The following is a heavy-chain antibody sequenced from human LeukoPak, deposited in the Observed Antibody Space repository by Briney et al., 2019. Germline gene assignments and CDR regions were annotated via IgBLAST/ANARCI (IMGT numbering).Heavy chain of an antibody. CDR3: ARERAGYYGSGSYSPGFFDY. V-gene: IGHV3-20*04. J-gene: IGHJ4*02. D-gene: IGHD3-10*01. Sequence: GGSLRLSCAASRFTFDDYGMSWVRQAPGKGLEGVSGINWNGGSTGYADSVKGRFTISRGKAKNPLYLHMNSLRAEDTALYYCARERAGYYGSGSYSPGFFDYWGQGPLVTVSS. CDR1: RFTFDDYG. CDR2: INWNGGST.